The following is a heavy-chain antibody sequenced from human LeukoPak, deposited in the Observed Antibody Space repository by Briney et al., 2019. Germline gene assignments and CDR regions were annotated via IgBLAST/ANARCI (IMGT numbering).Heavy chain of an antibody. CDR2: IWYDGSNK. CDR1: GFTFSSYG. CDR3: ARTIAVAGTVTHDY. Sequence: PGGSLRLSCAASGFTFSSYGMHWVRQAPGKGLEWVAVIWYDGSNKYYADSVKGRFTISRDNSKNTLYLQMNSLRAEDTAVYYCARTIAVAGTVTHDYWGQGTLVTVSS. V-gene: IGHV3-33*01. D-gene: IGHD6-19*01. J-gene: IGHJ4*02.